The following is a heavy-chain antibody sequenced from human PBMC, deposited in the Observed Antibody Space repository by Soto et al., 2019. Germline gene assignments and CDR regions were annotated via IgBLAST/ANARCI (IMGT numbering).Heavy chain of an antibody. D-gene: IGHD2-2*01. V-gene: IGHV3-30*18. CDR1: GFTFSSYG. J-gene: IGHJ5*01. Sequence: PVGSLRLSCAASGFTFSSYGMHWVRQTPDKGLEWVAVISHDGNQKYYADFAEGRFTISRDNARNTLHLQMNSLRPEDTAFFYCVKATLPTAIKFGVDSWGQGTLVTVSS. CDR2: ISHDGNQK. CDR3: VKATLPTAIKFGVDS.